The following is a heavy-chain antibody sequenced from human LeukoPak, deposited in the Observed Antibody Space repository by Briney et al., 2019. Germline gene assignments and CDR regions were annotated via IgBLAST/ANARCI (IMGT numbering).Heavy chain of an antibody. CDR1: GGSISNYY. CDR2: IYYSGST. CDR3: GRDSGGTVDS. J-gene: IGHJ4*02. V-gene: IGHV4-59*01. Sequence: SETLSLTCTVSGGSISNYYWSWVRQPPGKGLEWIGDIYYSGSTNYNPSLKSRVTISVDTSKNQVSLKVSSVTAADTAVYYCGRDSGGTVDSWGQGTLVTVSS. D-gene: IGHD2-15*01.